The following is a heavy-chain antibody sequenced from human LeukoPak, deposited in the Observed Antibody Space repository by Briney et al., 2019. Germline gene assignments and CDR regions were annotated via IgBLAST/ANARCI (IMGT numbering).Heavy chain of an antibody. J-gene: IGHJ4*02. CDR3: ARLAPFYGDYVVDY. Sequence: ASVKVSCKASGYTFTGYYMHWVRQAPGQGLEWMGWINPNSGGTNYAQKFQGRVTMTRDTSISTAYMELSGLRSDDTAVYYCARLAPFYGDYVVDYWGQGTLVTVSS. V-gene: IGHV1-2*02. D-gene: IGHD4-17*01. CDR1: GYTFTGYY. CDR2: INPNSGGT.